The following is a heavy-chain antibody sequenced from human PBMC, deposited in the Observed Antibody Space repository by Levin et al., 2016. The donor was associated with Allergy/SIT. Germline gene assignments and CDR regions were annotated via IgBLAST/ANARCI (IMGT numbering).Heavy chain of an antibody. D-gene: IGHD3-3*01. CDR1: GFTFRNYL. J-gene: IGHJ5*01. V-gene: IGHV3-7*01. CDR2: IRQDGSET. Sequence: LSLTCAASGFTFRNYLMSWVRQAPGKGLEWVANIRQDGSETYYLDSVKGRFTISRDNSKNSLYLQLNSLRAEDTAVYYCARESYYDFWSGDAHYKGWFDSWGQGTLVTVSS. CDR3: ARESYYDFWSGDAHYKGWFDS.